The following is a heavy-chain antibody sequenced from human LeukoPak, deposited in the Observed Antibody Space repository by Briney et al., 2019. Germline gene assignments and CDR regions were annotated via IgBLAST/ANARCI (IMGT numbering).Heavy chain of an antibody. CDR2: IKQDGSEK. CDR1: GFTFSSYW. V-gene: IGHV3-7*04. J-gene: IGHJ4*02. Sequence: PGGSLRLSCAASGFTFSSYWMSWVRQAPGKRLEWVANIKQDGSEKYYVDSVKGRFTISRDNAKNSLYLQKNSLRAEDTAVYYCARYSGFDWLLPFDYWGQGTLVTVSS. CDR3: ARYSGFDWLLPFDY. D-gene: IGHD3-9*01.